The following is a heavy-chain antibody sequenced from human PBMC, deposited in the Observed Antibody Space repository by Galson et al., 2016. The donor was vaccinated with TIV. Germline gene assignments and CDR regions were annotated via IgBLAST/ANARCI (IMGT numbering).Heavy chain of an antibody. V-gene: IGHV1-46*01. CDR3: ATIRACGGDCYYSDF. Sequence: SVKVSCKVSGYTLSQLYIHWVRQAPGQGLEWMGLINPNGGGTTYAQKFQGRITMTMDTSTNTVYVELRSMTSEDTAVYYCATIRACGGDCYYSDFWGQGTLVTVSS. CDR2: INPNGGGT. D-gene: IGHD2-21*02. CDR1: GYTLSQLY. J-gene: IGHJ4*02.